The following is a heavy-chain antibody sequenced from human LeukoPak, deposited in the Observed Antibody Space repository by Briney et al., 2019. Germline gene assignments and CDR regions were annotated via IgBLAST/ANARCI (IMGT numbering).Heavy chain of an antibody. CDR3: ARAGEHIVVVTADLFDY. CDR2: IIPIFGTA. D-gene: IGHD2-21*02. J-gene: IGHJ4*02. CDR1: GGTFSSYA. Sequence: ASVKVSFKASGGTFSSYAISWVRQAPGQGLEWMGGIIPIFGTANYAQKFQGRVTMTRDMSTSTVYMELSRLRSDDTAVYYCARAGEHIVVVTADLFDYWGQGTLVTVSS. V-gene: IGHV1-69*05.